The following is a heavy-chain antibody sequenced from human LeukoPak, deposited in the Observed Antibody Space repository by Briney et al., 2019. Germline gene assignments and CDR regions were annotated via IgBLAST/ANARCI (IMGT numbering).Heavy chain of an antibody. CDR2: IIPIFGTA. Sequence: SVKVSRKASGGTFSSYAISWVRQAPGQGLEWMGGIIPIFGTANYAQKFQGRVTITTDESTSTAYMELSSLRSEDTAVCYCARGQINYDSSGYYYGYFQHWGQGTLVTVSS. CDR1: GGTFSSYA. D-gene: IGHD3-22*01. J-gene: IGHJ1*01. CDR3: ARGQINYDSSGYYYGYFQH. V-gene: IGHV1-69*05.